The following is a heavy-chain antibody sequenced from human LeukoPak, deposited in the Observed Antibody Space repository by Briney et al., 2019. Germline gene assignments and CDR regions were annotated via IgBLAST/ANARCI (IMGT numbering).Heavy chain of an antibody. CDR2: INPSDGST. D-gene: IGHD1-26*01. CDR1: GYTFTSYY. Sequence: SVKVSCKASGYTFTSYYMHWVRQAPGQGLEWMGIINPSDGSTTYAQKFQGRVTMTRDMSTSTVYMELRSLRSEDTAVYYCARSRWELLVYFDYWGQGTLVTVSS. CDR3: ARSRWELLVYFDY. V-gene: IGHV1-46*01. J-gene: IGHJ4*02.